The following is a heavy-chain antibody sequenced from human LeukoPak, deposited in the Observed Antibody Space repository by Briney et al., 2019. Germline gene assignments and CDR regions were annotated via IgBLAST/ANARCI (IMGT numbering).Heavy chain of an antibody. Sequence: GGSLRLSCAASGFTFSSYAMSWVRQAPGKGLEWVSAISGSGGSTYYADSVKGRFTISRDNSKNTLYLQMNSLRAEDTAVYYCAKAPYIVVVPAATRPYYYGMDVWSQGTTVTVSS. CDR3: AKAPYIVVVPAATRPYYYGMDV. D-gene: IGHD2-2*01. CDR1: GFTFSSYA. J-gene: IGHJ6*02. V-gene: IGHV3-23*01. CDR2: ISGSGGST.